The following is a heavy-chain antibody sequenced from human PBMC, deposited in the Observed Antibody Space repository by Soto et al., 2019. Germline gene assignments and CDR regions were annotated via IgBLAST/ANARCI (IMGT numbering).Heavy chain of an antibody. Sequence: PSETLSLTCTVSGGSISSGGYYWSWIRQHPGKGLEWIGYIYYSGSTYYNPSLKSRVTISVDTSKNQFSLKLSSVTAADTAVYYCARVWFGELLLFDYWGQGTLVTVSS. CDR2: IYYSGST. CDR1: GGSISSGGYY. J-gene: IGHJ4*02. V-gene: IGHV4-31*03. D-gene: IGHD3-10*01. CDR3: ARVWFGELLLFDY.